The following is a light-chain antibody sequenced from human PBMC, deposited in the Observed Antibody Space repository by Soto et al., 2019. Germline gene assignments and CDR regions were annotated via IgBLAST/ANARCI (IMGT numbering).Light chain of an antibody. CDR3: QQYGSATWA. J-gene: IGKJ1*01. CDR1: ESLXSNH. Sequence: IGLTHSTGSLSLSLGDSATLVCRASESLXSNHRAWYQQKPGRAPSLLXYAASTMATDSPDRFSGSGSGTDFTLPISRLEPEDVAVYYCQQYGSATWAFGQGTKVDLK. CDR2: AAS. V-gene: IGKV3-20*01.